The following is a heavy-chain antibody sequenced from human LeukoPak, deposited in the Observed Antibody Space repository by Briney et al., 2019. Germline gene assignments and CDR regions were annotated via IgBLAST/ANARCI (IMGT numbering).Heavy chain of an antibody. CDR2: IYYSGST. CDR3: ARGGGSGSLSWESAFDI. J-gene: IGHJ3*02. D-gene: IGHD3-10*01. V-gene: IGHV4-39*07. CDR1: GGSVSSSNYF. Sequence: PSETLSLTCTVSGGSVSSSNYFWGWIRQPPGKGLEWIGSIYYSGSTYYSPSLKSRVTISVDTSKNQFSLKLNSVTAADTAVYYCARGGGSGSLSWESAFDIWGQGTMVTVSS.